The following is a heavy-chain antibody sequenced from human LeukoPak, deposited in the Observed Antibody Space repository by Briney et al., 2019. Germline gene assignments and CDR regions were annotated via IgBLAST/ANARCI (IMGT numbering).Heavy chain of an antibody. CDR2: INPNSGGT. D-gene: IGHD5-18*01. V-gene: IGHV1-2*06. CDR1: GYTFTGYY. J-gene: IGHJ5*02. Sequence: ASVKVSCKASGYTFTGYYMHWVRQAPGQGLEWMGRINPNSGGTNYAQKFQGRVTMTRDTSISTAYMELSRLRSEDTAVYYCAREGYSYGPFDPWGQGTLVTVSS. CDR3: AREGYSYGPFDP.